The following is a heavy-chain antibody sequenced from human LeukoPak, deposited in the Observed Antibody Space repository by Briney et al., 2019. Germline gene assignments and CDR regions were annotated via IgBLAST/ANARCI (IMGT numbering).Heavy chain of an antibody. CDR3: ARALVPPIVVVTAIEDYFDY. CDR2: INPNSGGT. V-gene: IGHV1-2*02. D-gene: IGHD2-21*02. Sequence: ASVKVSCKASGYTFTGYYMHWVRQAPGQGLEWMGWINPNSGGTNYAQKFQGRVTMTRDTSISTAYMELSRLRSDDTAVYYCARALVPPIVVVTAIEDYFDYWGQGTLVTVSS. J-gene: IGHJ4*02. CDR1: GYTFTGYY.